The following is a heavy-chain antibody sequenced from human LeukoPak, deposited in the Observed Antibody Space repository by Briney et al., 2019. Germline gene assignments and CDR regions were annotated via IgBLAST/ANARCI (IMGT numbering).Heavy chain of an antibody. D-gene: IGHD5-18*01. V-gene: IGHV4-59*08. CDR1: GDSISTYY. CDR3: ARPGSGYTASGAFDI. CDR2: VHYNGTT. J-gene: IGHJ3*02. Sequence: PSETLSLTCTVSGDSISTYYWSWMRQPPGKGLEWIGYVHYNGTTNYNPSLKSRVTISVDASKNQFSLKLTSLTAADTAVYYCARPGSGYTASGAFDIWGQGTMVTVSS.